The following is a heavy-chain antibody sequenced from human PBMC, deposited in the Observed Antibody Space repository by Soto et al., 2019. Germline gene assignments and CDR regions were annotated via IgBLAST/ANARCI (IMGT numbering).Heavy chain of an antibody. CDR2: MNSNSGNT. V-gene: IGHV1-8*01. D-gene: IGHD2-15*01. CDR3: AREVECSGGSCYVY. Sequence: ASVKVSCKASGYTFTSYDINWVRQATGQGLEWMGWMNSNSGNTGYAQKFQGRVTMTRNTSISTAYMELSSLRSEDTAVYYCAREVECSGGSCYVYWGQGTLVTVSS. CDR1: GYTFTSYD. J-gene: IGHJ4*02.